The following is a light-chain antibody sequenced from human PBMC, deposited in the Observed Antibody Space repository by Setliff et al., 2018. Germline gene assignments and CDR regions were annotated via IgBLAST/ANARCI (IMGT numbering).Light chain of an antibody. CDR1: SSDVGSYDL. CDR2: GVG. CDR3: TAYTSGTTYV. V-gene: IGLV2-14*03. Sequence: QSVLTQPASVSGSPGQSITISCSGTSSDVGSYDLVSWYQQHPGKAPKLIIYGVGNRPSGVSSRFSGSKSGNTASLTISGLQTEDEADYYCTAYTSGTTYVFGTGTKVTVL. J-gene: IGLJ1*01.